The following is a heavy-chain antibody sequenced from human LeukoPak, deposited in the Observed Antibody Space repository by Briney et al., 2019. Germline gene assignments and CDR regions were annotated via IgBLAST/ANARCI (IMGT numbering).Heavy chain of an antibody. Sequence: SETLSLTCAVYGGSFSGYYWSWIRQRPGKGLEWIGEINHSGSTNYNPSLKGRVTISVDASKNQFSLKLSSVTAADTAVYYCARARSSGWSRYYYYGMDVWGQGTTVTVSS. CDR2: INHSGST. J-gene: IGHJ6*02. CDR3: ARARSSGWSRYYYYGMDV. CDR1: GGSFSGYY. V-gene: IGHV4-34*01. D-gene: IGHD6-19*01.